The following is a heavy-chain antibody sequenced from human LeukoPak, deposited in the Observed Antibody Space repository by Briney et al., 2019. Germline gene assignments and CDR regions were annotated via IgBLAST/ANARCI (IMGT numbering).Heavy chain of an antibody. Sequence: GGSLRLSCTASGFTFSSYWMNWVRQAPGTGLEWVANINQDGSTKYYLDSVKGRFTISRDNSKNTLYLQMNSLRAEDTAVYYCAKGGYSYGKNYFDYWGQGTLVTVSS. J-gene: IGHJ4*02. CDR1: GFTFSSYW. CDR3: AKGGYSYGKNYFDY. D-gene: IGHD5-18*01. V-gene: IGHV3-7*03. CDR2: INQDGSTK.